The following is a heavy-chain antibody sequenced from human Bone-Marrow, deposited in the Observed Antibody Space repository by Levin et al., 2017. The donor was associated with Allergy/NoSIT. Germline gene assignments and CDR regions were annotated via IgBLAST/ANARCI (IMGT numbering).Heavy chain of an antibody. J-gene: IGHJ4*02. CDR3: ARGRSLVVVIWVPHKNYYFDY. Sequence: SETLSLTCAVYGGSFSGYYWSWIRQPPGKGLEWIGEINHSGSTNYNPSLKSRVTISVDTSKNQFSLKLSSVTAADTAVYYCARGRSLVVVIWVPHKNYYFDYWGQGTLVTVSS. D-gene: IGHD3-22*01. CDR2: INHSGST. CDR1: GGSFSGYY. V-gene: IGHV4-34*01.